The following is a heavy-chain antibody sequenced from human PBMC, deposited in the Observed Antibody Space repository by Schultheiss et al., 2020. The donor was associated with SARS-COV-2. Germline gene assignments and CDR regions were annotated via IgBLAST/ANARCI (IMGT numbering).Heavy chain of an antibody. V-gene: IGHV3-33*08. CDR1: GFTFSSYW. Sequence: GSLRLSCAASGFTFSSYWMHWVRQAPGKGLVWVAVIWYDGSNKYYADSVKGRFTISRDNSKNTLYLQMNSLRAEDTAVYYCARDSIVVVVAATHPVGYYYYGMDVWGQGTTVTVSS. J-gene: IGHJ6*02. CDR3: ARDSIVVVVAATHPVGYYYYGMDV. D-gene: IGHD2-15*01. CDR2: IWYDGSNK.